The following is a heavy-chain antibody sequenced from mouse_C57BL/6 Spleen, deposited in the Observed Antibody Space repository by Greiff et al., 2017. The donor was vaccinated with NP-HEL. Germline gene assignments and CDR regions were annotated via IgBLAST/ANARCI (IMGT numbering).Heavy chain of an antibody. V-gene: IGHV1-55*01. CDR3: AREEYGSSWFAY. CDR2: IYPGSGST. D-gene: IGHD1-1*01. J-gene: IGHJ3*01. Sequence: VQLQQPGAELVKPGASVKMSCKASGYTFTSYWITWVKQRPGQGLEWIGDIYPGSGSTNYNEKFKSKATLTVDTSSSTAYMQLSSLTSEDSAVYYCAREEYGSSWFAYWGQGTLVTVSA. CDR1: GYTFTSYW.